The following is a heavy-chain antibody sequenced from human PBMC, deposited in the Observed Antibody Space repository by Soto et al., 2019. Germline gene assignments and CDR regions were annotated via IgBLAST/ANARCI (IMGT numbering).Heavy chain of an antibody. V-gene: IGHV4-59*01. Sequence: QVQLQESGPGLVKPSETLSLTCTVSGGSISSYYWSWIRQPPGKGLEWIGYIYYSGSTNYNPSLKSRVTISVDTSKNQCSLKLSSVTAADTAVYYCARAGDYDILTGYPIRQDYYYGMDVWGQGTTVTVSS. CDR2: IYYSGST. CDR1: GGSISSYY. D-gene: IGHD3-9*01. CDR3: ARAGDYDILTGYPIRQDYYYGMDV. J-gene: IGHJ6*02.